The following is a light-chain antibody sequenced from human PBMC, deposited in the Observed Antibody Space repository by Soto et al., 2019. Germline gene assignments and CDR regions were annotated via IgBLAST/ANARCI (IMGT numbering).Light chain of an antibody. CDR1: QSVSSSY. CDR2: GAS. Sequence: EDVYTQSPCALSLSPGERATLSCRASQSVSSSYLAWYQQKPGQAPRILIFGASSRATGIPDRFSGSGSGTDFTLTISRLEPEDFAVYDCQQYGSSPITSCQGTRLEI. CDR3: QQYGSSPIT. V-gene: IGKV3-20*01. J-gene: IGKJ5*01.